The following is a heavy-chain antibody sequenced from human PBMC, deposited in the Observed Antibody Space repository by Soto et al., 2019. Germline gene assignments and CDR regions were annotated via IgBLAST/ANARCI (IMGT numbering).Heavy chain of an antibody. CDR3: ATKRTGITTIGPGY. D-gene: IGHD1-20*01. CDR1: GFTFSNAW. V-gene: IGHV3-15*02. Sequence: EVQLVESGGALVKPGGSLRLSCAASGFTFSNAWMSWVRQAPGKGLEWVGRIKSKTDGGTRDYAAAVEGRFTISREDSKNTVYLQMDSLKTEDTALYYCATKRTGITTIGPGYWGQGTLVTVSS. CDR2: IKSKTDGGTR. J-gene: IGHJ4*02.